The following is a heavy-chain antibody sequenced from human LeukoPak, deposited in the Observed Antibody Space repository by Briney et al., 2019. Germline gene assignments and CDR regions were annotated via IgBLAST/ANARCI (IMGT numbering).Heavy chain of an antibody. Sequence: ASVKVSCKASGGTFSSYAISWVRQAPGQGLEWMGWISAYNGNTNYAQKLQGRVTMTTDTSTSTAYMELRSLRSDDTAVYYCARVSSSSWYGDYFDYWGQGTLVTVSS. CDR2: ISAYNGNT. CDR3: ARVSSSSWYGDYFDY. J-gene: IGHJ4*02. CDR1: GGTFSSYA. D-gene: IGHD6-13*01. V-gene: IGHV1-18*01.